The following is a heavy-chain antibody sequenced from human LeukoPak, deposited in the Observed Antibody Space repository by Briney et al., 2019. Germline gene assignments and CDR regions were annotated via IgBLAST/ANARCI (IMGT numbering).Heavy chain of an antibody. CDR3: ARLQATATIHAHFDY. D-gene: IGHD4-17*01. J-gene: IGHJ4*01. CDR2: IYYSGST. CDR1: GGSIRSYY. V-gene: IGHV4-59*01. Sequence: SETLSLTCTVSGGSIRSYYWSWIRQPPGKGLEWIGYIYYSGSTNYNPSLKSRVAISVDTSKNQFSLKLDSVTASDTAVYYCARLQATATIHAHFDYWGQGALVTVSS.